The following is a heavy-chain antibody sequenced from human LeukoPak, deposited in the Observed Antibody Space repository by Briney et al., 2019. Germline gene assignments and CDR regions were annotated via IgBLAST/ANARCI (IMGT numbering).Heavy chain of an antibody. Sequence: PGGSLRLSCTASGFTFSSYSMTWVRQAPGKGLEWVSYISSSSSTIYYADSVKGRFTISRDNAKNSLYLQMNSLRAEDTAVYYCAREGYDFWTWFDPWGQGTLVTVSS. CDR2: ISSSSSTI. V-gene: IGHV3-48*01. D-gene: IGHD3-3*01. CDR3: AREGYDFWTWFDP. CDR1: GFTFSSYS. J-gene: IGHJ5*02.